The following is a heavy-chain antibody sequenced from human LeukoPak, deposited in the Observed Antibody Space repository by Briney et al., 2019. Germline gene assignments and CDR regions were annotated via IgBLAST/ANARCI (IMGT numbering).Heavy chain of an antibody. CDR2: ISGSGGST. V-gene: IGHV3-23*01. J-gene: IGHJ6*02. CDR3: AKVWGYYDSSGYSPNYYYGMDV. Sequence: GGSLRLSCAASGFTFSSYAMSWVRQAPGKGLGWVSAISGSGGSTYYADSVKGRFTISRDNSKNTLYLQMNSLRAEDTAVYYCAKVWGYYDSSGYSPNYYYGMDVWGQGTTVTVSS. CDR1: GFTFSSYA. D-gene: IGHD3-22*01.